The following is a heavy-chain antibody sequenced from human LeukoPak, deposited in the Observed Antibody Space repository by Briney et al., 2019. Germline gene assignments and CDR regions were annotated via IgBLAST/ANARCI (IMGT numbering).Heavy chain of an antibody. V-gene: IGHV1-69*13. J-gene: IGHJ4*02. CDR1: GGTFSSYA. CDR3: ARDREYSSSRLVGPFDY. CDR2: IIPIFGTA. D-gene: IGHD6-6*01. Sequence: SVKVSCKASGGTFSSYAISWVRQAPGQGLEWMGGIIPIFGTANYAQKFQGRVTITADESTSTAYMELSSLRSEDTAVYYCARDREYSSSRLVGPFDYWGQGTLVTVSS.